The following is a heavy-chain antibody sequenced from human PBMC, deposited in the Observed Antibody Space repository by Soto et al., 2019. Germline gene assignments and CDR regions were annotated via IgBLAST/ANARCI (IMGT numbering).Heavy chain of an antibody. CDR1: GGSISSSSYY. D-gene: IGHD2-2*01. V-gene: IGHV4-39*01. J-gene: IGHJ2*01. CDR3: ASGLGASTYCISTSCYVWYFDL. Sequence: QLQLQESGPGLVKPSETLSLTCTVSGGSISSSSYYWGWIRQPPGKGLEWIGSIYYSGSTYYNPSLKSRVAISVDTSKNQFSLKLSSVTAADTAVYYCASGLGASTYCISTSCYVWYFDLWGRGTLVPVSS. CDR2: IYYSGST.